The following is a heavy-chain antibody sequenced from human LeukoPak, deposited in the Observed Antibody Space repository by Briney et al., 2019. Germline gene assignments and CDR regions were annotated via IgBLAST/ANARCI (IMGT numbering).Heavy chain of an antibody. CDR3: ARAVGGNSGYDSY. V-gene: IGHV3-11*01. CDR1: VFTFSDYY. CDR2: ISSSGSTI. D-gene: IGHD5-12*01. Sequence: PGGSLRLSCAASVFTFSDYYMSWIRQAPGKGRKGFSYISSSGSTIYYADSVKGRFTISRDNAKNSLYLQMNSLRAEDTAVYYCARAVGGNSGYDSYWGQGTLVTVSS. J-gene: IGHJ4*02.